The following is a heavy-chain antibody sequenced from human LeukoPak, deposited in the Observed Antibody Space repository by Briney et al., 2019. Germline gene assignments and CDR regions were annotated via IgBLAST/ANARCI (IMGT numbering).Heavy chain of an antibody. V-gene: IGHV3-23*01. CDR2: ISGSGGST. J-gene: IGHJ3*02. Sequence: GGSLRLSCAASGFTFSSYAMSWVRQAPGKGLEWVSAISGSGGSTYYADSVKGRFTISRDNSKNTLYLQMNSLRAEDTAVYYCAKSRSIAAAGQVDAFDIWGQGTMVTVSS. CDR1: GFTFSSYA. D-gene: IGHD6-13*01. CDR3: AKSRSIAAAGQVDAFDI.